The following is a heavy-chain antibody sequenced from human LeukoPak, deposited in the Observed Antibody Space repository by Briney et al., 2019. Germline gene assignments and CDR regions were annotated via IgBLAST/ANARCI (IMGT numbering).Heavy chain of an antibody. D-gene: IGHD6-19*01. J-gene: IGHJ5*02. CDR2: IYHSGNT. CDR3: ARHSTSGWYWFDP. Sequence: SETLSLTCNVSGASMSSNYWSWIRQPPGKGLEWIGYIYHSGNTNYSPSLESRVTMSVDESKNQFSLRVHFVSAADTAVYYCARHSTSGWYWFDPWGQGTLVTVSS. V-gene: IGHV4-59*08. CDR1: GASMSSNY.